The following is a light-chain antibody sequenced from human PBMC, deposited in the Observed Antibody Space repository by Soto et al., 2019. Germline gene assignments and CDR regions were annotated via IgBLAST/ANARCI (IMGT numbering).Light chain of an antibody. CDR2: EVS. CDR3: SSYVGNNNLV. V-gene: IGLV2-14*01. CDR1: SSDVGRYNY. Sequence: QSALTQPASVSGSPGQSITISCTGSSSDVGRYNYVSWYQQHPGKAPKLMTYEVSNRPSGVSIRFSGSKSGNTASLTISGLQAEDEADYYCSSYVGNNNLVFGGGTKLTVL. J-gene: IGLJ3*02.